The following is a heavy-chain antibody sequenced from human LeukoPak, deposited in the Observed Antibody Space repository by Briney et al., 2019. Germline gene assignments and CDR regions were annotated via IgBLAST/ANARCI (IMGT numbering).Heavy chain of an antibody. CDR1: GGTFSSYA. V-gene: IGHV1-69*06. CDR3: ARMPSIAVAGTKNDY. J-gene: IGHJ4*02. D-gene: IGHD6-19*01. CDR2: IIPIFGTA. Sequence: ASVKVSCKASGGTFSSYAISWVRQAPGQGLEWMGGIIPIFGTANYAQKFQGRVTITADKSTSTAYMELSSLRSEDTAVYYCARMPSIAVAGTKNDYWGQGTLVTVSS.